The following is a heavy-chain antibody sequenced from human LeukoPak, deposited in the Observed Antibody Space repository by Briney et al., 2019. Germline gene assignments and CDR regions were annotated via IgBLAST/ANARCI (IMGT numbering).Heavy chain of an antibody. CDR1: GFTFSSYW. J-gene: IGHJ4*02. CDR3: ARTGTTSHYFDY. CDR2: ISSSSSYI. D-gene: IGHD1-1*01. Sequence: GGSLRLSCAASGFTFSSYWMNWVRQAPGKGLEWVSSISSSSSYIYYADSVKGRFTISRDNAKNSLYLQMNSLRAEDTAVYYCARTGTTSHYFDYWGQGTLVTVSS. V-gene: IGHV3-21*01.